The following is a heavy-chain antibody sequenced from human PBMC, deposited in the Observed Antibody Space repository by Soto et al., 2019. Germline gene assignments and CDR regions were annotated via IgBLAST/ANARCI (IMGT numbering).Heavy chain of an antibody. CDR3: VWERGPGHSTGYSCLLL. CDR1: GFTFSSFP. V-gene: IGHV3-30*15. D-gene: IGHD3-9*01. J-gene: IGHJ1*01. Sequence: QVQLVESGGGVVQPGGSLRLSCVASGFTFSSFPMHWVRQAPGKGFQWVAVMSYDGSGEKYADAVRGRFTVSRDNSMCTLFLQMSSQRTEDTGVYYCVWERGPGHSTGYSCLLLWGVGSLVTVSS. CDR2: MSYDGSGE.